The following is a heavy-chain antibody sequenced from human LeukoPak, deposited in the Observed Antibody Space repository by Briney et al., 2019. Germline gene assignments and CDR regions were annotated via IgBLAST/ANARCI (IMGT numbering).Heavy chain of an antibody. D-gene: IGHD3-10*01. J-gene: IGHJ6*04. CDR3: ARGWSLLWFGESPLDV. CDR2: IKQDGSEK. Sequence: GGSLRLSCAASGFTFSSYWMSWVRQAPGKGLEWVANIKQDGSEKNYVDSVKGRFTISRDNSENTLYLQMNSLRAEDTAVYYCARGWSLLWFGESPLDVWGKGTTVTVSS. CDR1: GFTFSSYW. V-gene: IGHV3-7*03.